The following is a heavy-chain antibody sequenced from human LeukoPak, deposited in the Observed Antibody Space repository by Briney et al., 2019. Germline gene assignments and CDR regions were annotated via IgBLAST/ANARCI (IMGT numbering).Heavy chain of an antibody. D-gene: IGHD3-22*01. CDR3: AKDGKYYYDSSGYYYH. CDR1: GFTFSSYA. V-gene: IGHV3-23*01. J-gene: IGHJ5*02. Sequence: PGGSLRLSYAASGFTFSSYAMSWVRQAPGKGLEWVSAISGSGGSTYYADSVKGRFTISRDNSKNTLYLQMNSLRAEDTAVYYCAKDGKYYYDSSGYYYHWGQGTLVTVSS. CDR2: ISGSGGST.